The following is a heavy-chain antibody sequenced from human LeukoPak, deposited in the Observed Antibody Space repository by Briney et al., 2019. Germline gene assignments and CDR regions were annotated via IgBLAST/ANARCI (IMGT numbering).Heavy chain of an antibody. J-gene: IGHJ3*02. Sequence: SETLSLTCTVSGGSISSGDYYWSWIRQPPGKGLEWIGYISYIGSTNYNPSLKSRVTISIDTSKNQFSLRLSSVTAADTAVYYCARDVVTVTKGFDIWGQGTMVSVSS. D-gene: IGHD4-17*01. CDR3: ARDVVTVTKGFDI. CDR2: ISYIGST. V-gene: IGHV4-61*08. CDR1: GGSISSGDYY.